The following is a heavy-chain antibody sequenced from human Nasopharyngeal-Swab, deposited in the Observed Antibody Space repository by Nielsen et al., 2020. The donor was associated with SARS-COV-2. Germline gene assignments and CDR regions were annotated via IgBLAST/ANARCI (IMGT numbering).Heavy chain of an antibody. J-gene: IGHJ6*03. V-gene: IGHV1-69*06. Sequence: VRPAPGELLEWMGGIIPIFGTANYAQKFQGRVTITADKSTSTAYMELSSLRSEDTAVYYCAREGRGSGYYYYMDVWGKGTTVTVSS. CDR3: AREGRGSGYYYYMDV. CDR2: IIPIFGTA. D-gene: IGHD3-10*01.